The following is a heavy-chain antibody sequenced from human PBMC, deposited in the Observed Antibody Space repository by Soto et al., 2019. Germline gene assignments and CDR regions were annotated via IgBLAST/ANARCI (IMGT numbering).Heavy chain of an antibody. V-gene: IGHV3-23*01. J-gene: IGHJ5*02. CDR2: LSGSSDNT. CDR3: AKNGYGSDVLWWFGP. Sequence: EVQLLESGGGLGQPGGSLRLSCAASGFSFRSYAMSWVRQAPGKGLEWVSALSGSSDNTYYADSVKGRFTISRDNPKNTLYLKKHSLRTEDTAVYYCAKNGYGSDVLWWFGPWGKGTVFTVSS. CDR1: GFSFRSYA. D-gene: IGHD5-12*01.